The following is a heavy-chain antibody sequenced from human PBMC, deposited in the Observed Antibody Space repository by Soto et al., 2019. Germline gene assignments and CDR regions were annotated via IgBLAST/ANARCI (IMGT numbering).Heavy chain of an antibody. CDR1: GFTFSGSA. V-gene: IGHV3-73*01. Sequence: EVQLVESGGGLVQPGGSLKLSCAASGFTFSGSAMHWVRQASGKGLEWVGRIRSKANSYATAYAASVKGRFTISRDDSKNTAYLQMNSLKTEDTAVDYCTRQGVDYYYYYMDVWGKGTTVTVSS. J-gene: IGHJ6*03. D-gene: IGHD2-15*01. CDR3: TRQGVDYYYYYMDV. CDR2: IRSKANSYAT.